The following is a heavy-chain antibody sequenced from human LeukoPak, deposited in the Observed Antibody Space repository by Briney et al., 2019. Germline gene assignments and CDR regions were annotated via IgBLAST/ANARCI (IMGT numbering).Heavy chain of an antibody. CDR1: GYRFTSYW. D-gene: IGHD1-7*01. V-gene: IGHV5-51*01. J-gene: IGHJ3*02. CDR2: VYPAESGT. CDR3: ARTGTTRDAFDI. Sequence: GESLKISCKGSGYRFTSYWIVWVRQMPGKGLEWMGIVYPAESGTRYSPSFQGQVTISADKSISHAYLQWSSLKASDTAMYYCARTGTTRDAFDIWGQGTMVTVSS.